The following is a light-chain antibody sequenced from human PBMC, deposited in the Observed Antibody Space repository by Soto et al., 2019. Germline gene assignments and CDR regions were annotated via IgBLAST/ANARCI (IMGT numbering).Light chain of an antibody. CDR3: CSSAGSYTSV. J-gene: IGLJ3*02. Sequence: QSVLTQPRSVSGSPGQSVTISCTGTSSDVGGYNYVSWYQQHPGKAPKLMIYDVSKRPSGVPDRFSGSKSGNTASLTISGLQAEDEAHYYCCSSAGSYTSVFGGGTKVTVL. CDR2: DVS. V-gene: IGLV2-11*01. CDR1: SSDVGGYNY.